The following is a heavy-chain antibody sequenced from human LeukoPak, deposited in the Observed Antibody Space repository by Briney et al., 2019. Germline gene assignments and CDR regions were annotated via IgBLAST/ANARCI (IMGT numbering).Heavy chain of an antibody. CDR1: GFTFSSYG. Sequence: QAGGSLRLSCAASGFTFSSYGMHWVRQAPGKGLEWVSYISSSGNTKYYADSVKGRFTISKDNAKNSLYLQMNSLRADDTAVYYCARDGGSAWFFRYWGQGTLVTVSS. D-gene: IGHD6-19*01. V-gene: IGHV3-48*04. J-gene: IGHJ4*02. CDR2: ISSSGNTK. CDR3: ARDGGSAWFFRY.